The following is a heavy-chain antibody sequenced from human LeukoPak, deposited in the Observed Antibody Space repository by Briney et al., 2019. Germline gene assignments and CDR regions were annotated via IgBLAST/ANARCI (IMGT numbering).Heavy chain of an antibody. V-gene: IGHV3-21*01. CDR2: ISSSSSYI. Sequence: GGSLRLSCAATGFTFSSYNMNWVRQAPGKGLEWVSSISSSSSYIYYADSVKGRFTISRDNAKNSLYLQMNNLRAEDTAVYYCATQYYDFWSGPSAYFDYWGQGTLVTVSS. D-gene: IGHD3-3*01. CDR1: GFTFSSYN. CDR3: ATQYYDFWSGPSAYFDY. J-gene: IGHJ4*02.